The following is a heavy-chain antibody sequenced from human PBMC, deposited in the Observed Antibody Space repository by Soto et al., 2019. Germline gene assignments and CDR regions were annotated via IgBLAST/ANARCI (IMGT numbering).Heavy chain of an antibody. D-gene: IGHD3-22*01. V-gene: IGHV4-34*01. J-gene: IGHJ4*02. CDR1: GGSFSGYY. Sequence: QVQLQQWGAGLLKPSETLSLTCAVYGGSFSGYYWSWIRQPPGKGLEWIGEINHSGSTNYNPSLKSRVSISVDTSKNQFSLTLSSVTAADTAVYYCARGDHYYDSSGNFDYWGQGTLVTVSS. CDR3: ARGDHYYDSSGNFDY. CDR2: INHSGST.